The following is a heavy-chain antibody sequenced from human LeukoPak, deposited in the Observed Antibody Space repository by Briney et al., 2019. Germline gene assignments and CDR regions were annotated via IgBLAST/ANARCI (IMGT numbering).Heavy chain of an antibody. Sequence: GASVKVSCEASGYTFTGYYMHWVRQAPGQGLEWMGWINPNSGGTNYAQKFQGRVTMTRDTSISTAYMELSRLRSDDTAVYYCATDRRGAVAGTSQFDYWGQGTLVTVSS. J-gene: IGHJ4*02. D-gene: IGHD6-19*01. V-gene: IGHV1-2*02. CDR2: INPNSGGT. CDR3: ATDRRGAVAGTSQFDY. CDR1: GYTFTGYY.